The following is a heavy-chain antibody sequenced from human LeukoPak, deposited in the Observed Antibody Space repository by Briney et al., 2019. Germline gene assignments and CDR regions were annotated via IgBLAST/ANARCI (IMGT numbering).Heavy chain of an antibody. CDR1: GYTFTDYF. J-gene: IGHJ4*02. Sequence: ASVKDSCKATGYTFTDYFIHWVRQAPGQGLEWVGWINPNSGATKSAQRFQGRVTMTRDTSITTAYMELSTLTSDDMGVYYCTRGRSTTGTNGTAREDYWGQGNLVTVSS. V-gene: IGHV1-2*02. D-gene: IGHD1-1*01. CDR2: INPNSGAT. CDR3: TRGRSTTGTNGTAREDY.